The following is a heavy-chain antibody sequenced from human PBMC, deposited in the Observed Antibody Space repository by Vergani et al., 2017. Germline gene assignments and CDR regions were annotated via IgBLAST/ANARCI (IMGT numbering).Heavy chain of an antibody. Sequence: QVQLVQSGAEVKKPGSSVKVSCKASGGTFSSYAISWVRQAPGQGLEWMGRIIPILGIANYAQEFKGRVTITADKSTGTAYMELSSLRSEDTAVYYCARWYYDFWSGYQKQDYYYYGMDVWGQGTTVTASS. CDR1: GGTFSSYA. CDR2: IIPILGIA. CDR3: ARWYYDFWSGYQKQDYYYYGMDV. D-gene: IGHD3-3*01. J-gene: IGHJ6*01. V-gene: IGHV1-69*04.